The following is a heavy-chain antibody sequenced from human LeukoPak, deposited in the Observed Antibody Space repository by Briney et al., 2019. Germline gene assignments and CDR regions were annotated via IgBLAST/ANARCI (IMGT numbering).Heavy chain of an antibody. D-gene: IGHD4-23*01. CDR2: ISYDGSNE. Sequence: PGGSLRLSCAASGFSFNSYVIQWFRRAPGKGLEWVAVISYDGSNEYYADSVKGRFTISRDNSKNTLYLQMNSLRAEDTAVYYCALYGNYGGNWDYFDYWGQGTLVTVPS. CDR1: GFSFNSYV. CDR3: ALYGNYGGNWDYFDY. J-gene: IGHJ4*02. V-gene: IGHV3-30*03.